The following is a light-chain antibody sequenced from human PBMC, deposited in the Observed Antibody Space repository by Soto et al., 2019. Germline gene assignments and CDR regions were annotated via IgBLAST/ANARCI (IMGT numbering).Light chain of an antibody. J-gene: IGKJ2*01. CDR2: GAS. CDR3: QQTFTTPHT. Sequence: DIQMTQSPLSLSASVGDRVAITCRSSLSINTYLNWIQQKPGKAPKVLIYGASSLQNGVPSRFIGSGYGTIFTLTISSLQPEDSATYYCQQTFTTPHTFGRGTHLEIK. V-gene: IGKV1-39*01. CDR1: LSINTY.